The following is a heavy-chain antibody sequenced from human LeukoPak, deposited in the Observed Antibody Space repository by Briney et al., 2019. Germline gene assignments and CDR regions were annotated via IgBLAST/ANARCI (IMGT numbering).Heavy chain of an antibody. CDR3: ARGDSGTFLFDY. CDR1: GGSISSNY. Sequence: SETLSLTCTVSGGSISSNYWSWIRQPPGKGLEWIGYIYYSGSTNYSPSLKSRVTISVDTSKNQFSLKLSSVTAADTAVYYCARGDSGTFLFDYWGQGTLVTVSS. D-gene: IGHD1-26*01. V-gene: IGHV4-59*01. J-gene: IGHJ4*02. CDR2: IYYSGST.